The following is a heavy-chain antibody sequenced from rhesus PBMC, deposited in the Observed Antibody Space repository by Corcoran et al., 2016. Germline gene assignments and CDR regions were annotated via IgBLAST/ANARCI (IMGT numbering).Heavy chain of an antibody. CDR1: GGSIRSNY. CDR3: ALRYEV. J-gene: IGHJ5-1*01. Sequence: QVQLQESGPGLVKPSETLSLTCAVSGGSIRSNYWSWIRQAPGRGLEGFGYSYSSGSTYSTPSLRSRVTLSVDTSKNQFSLKLTSVPAADTAVYYCALRYEVWGPGVLVTVSS. CDR2: SYSSGST. D-gene: IGHD1-1-1*01. V-gene: IGHV4S11*01.